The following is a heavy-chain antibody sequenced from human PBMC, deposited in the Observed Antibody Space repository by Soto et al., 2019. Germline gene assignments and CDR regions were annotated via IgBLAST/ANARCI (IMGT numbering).Heavy chain of an antibody. V-gene: IGHV4-39*01. D-gene: IGHD3-10*01. CDR2: IYYSGST. CDR1: GCSISSSSYY. Sequence: PSETLSLTCTVSGCSISSSSYYWGWIRQPPGKGLEWIGSIYYSGSTYYNPSLKSRVTISVDTSKNQFSLKLSSVTAADTAVYYCARNFLYDKLLWFGELFPDAFDIWGQGTMVTVSS. CDR3: ARNFLYDKLLWFGELFPDAFDI. J-gene: IGHJ3*02.